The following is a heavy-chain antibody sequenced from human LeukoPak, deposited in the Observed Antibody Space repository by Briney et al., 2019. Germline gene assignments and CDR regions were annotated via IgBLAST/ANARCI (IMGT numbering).Heavy chain of an antibody. J-gene: IGHJ6*03. V-gene: IGHV1-69*05. CDR3: ASACNYYYYMDV. CDR1: GGTFSSYA. D-gene: IGHD4-11*01. Sequence: SVKVSCKASGGTFSSYAISWLRQAPGQGLEWMGRIIPIFGTANYAQKFQGRVTITTDESTSTAYMELSSLRSEDTAVYYWASACNYYYYMDVWGKGTTVTVSS. CDR2: IIPIFGTA.